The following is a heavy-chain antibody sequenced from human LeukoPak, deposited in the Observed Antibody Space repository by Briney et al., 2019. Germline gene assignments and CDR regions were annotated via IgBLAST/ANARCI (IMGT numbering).Heavy chain of an antibody. CDR2: INAGNGNT. V-gene: IGHV1-3*01. Sequence: PGRSLRLSCVASGFTFSSYAMHWVRQAPGQRLEWMGWINAGNGNTKYSQKFQGRVTITRDTSASTAYMELSSLRSEDTAVYSCARGVATNRYYFDYWGQGTLVTVSS. D-gene: IGHD5-12*01. CDR3: ARGVATNRYYFDY. J-gene: IGHJ4*02. CDR1: GFTFSSYA.